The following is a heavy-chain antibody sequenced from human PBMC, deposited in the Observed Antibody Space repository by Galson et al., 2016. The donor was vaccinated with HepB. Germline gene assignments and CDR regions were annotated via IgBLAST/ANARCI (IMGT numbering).Heavy chain of an antibody. D-gene: IGHD6-19*01. CDR1: GASISATNYY. V-gene: IGHV4-39*01. CDR3: ATGIVVAGKMYYHYMDV. CDR2: IYHTEST. J-gene: IGHJ6*03. Sequence: LSLTCTVSGASISATNYYWGWIRQPPGRGLEWIGSIYHTESTNYNPSLESRVTISVDTAKNHLTLSLNSVTAADTAAYYCATGIVVAGKMYYHYMDVWGKGTSATVSS.